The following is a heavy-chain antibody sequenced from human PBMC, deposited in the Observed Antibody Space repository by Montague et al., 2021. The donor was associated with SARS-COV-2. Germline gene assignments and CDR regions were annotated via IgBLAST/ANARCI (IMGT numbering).Heavy chain of an antibody. V-gene: IGHV4-59*08. CDR3: ARAGSGSYSFYYYYGLDV. CDR1: GGSISSYY. D-gene: IGHD3-10*01. CDR2: IYYSGST. J-gene: IGHJ6*04. Sequence: SETLSLTCTVSGGSISSYYWSWIRQPPGKGLEWIGYIYYSGSTNYNPSLKSRVTISVDTSKNQFSLKLSSVTAADTAVYYCARAGSGSYSFYYYYGLDVWGKGTRVTVSS.